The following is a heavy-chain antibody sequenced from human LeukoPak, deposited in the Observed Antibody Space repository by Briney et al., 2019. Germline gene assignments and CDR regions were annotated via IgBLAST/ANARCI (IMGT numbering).Heavy chain of an antibody. CDR1: GGTFSSYA. Sequence: AVKVSCKASGGTFSSYAISWVRQAPGQGLEWMGGIIPIFGTANYAQKFQGRVTITADESTSTAYMELSSLRSEDTAVYYCARDAPYYYDSSGYFSSIKRTAFDIWGQGTMVTVSS. CDR2: IIPIFGTA. J-gene: IGHJ3*02. V-gene: IGHV1-69*01. CDR3: ARDAPYYYDSSGYFSSIKRTAFDI. D-gene: IGHD3-22*01.